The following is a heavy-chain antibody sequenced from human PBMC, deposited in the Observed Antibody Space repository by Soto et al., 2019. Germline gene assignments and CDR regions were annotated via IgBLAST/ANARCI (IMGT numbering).Heavy chain of an antibody. Sequence: QVQLQESGPGLVKPSETLSLTCTVSGGSISSYYWSWIRQPPGKGLEWIGYIYYSGSTDYAPSLXXXXXISVDTSKNQXSXXLXXVTAADXAVXXXXXXWGTYFDFWGQGTLVTVSS. CDR3: XXXWGTYFDF. CDR2: IYYSGST. CDR1: GGSISSYY. V-gene: IGHV4-59*01. D-gene: IGHD7-27*01. J-gene: IGHJ4*02.